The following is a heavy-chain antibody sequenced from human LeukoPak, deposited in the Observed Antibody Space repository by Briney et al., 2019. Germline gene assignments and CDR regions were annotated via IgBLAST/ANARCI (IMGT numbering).Heavy chain of an antibody. CDR1: GGSLSSYY. Sequence: SETLSLTCTVSGGSLSSYYWSWIRQPPGKGLEGIGYIYYSGSTNYNPSLKSRVTISVDTSKNQFSLKLSSVTAADTAVYYCASIYCSGGSCRFDYWGQGTLVTVSS. V-gene: IGHV4-59*01. J-gene: IGHJ4*02. CDR2: IYYSGST. CDR3: ASIYCSGGSCRFDY. D-gene: IGHD2-15*01.